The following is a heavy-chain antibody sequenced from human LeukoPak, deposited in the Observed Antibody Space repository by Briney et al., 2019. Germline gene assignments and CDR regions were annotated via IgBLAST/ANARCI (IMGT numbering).Heavy chain of an antibody. CDR2: ITHSGGDT. CDR3: AKGGSSSGPYYFDY. V-gene: IGHV3-23*01. CDR1: GFTFSSYA. J-gene: IGHJ4*02. D-gene: IGHD6-6*01. Sequence: GGSLRLSCAASGFTFSSYAMSWVRQAPGKGLEWFSAITHSGGDTYHADSVKGRFTISRDNSKNTLYLQMDSLRVEDTALYFCAKGGSSSGPYYFDYWGQGTLVTVSS.